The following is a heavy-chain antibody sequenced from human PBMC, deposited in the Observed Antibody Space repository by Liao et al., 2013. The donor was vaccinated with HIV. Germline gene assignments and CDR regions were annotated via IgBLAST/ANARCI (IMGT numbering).Heavy chain of an antibody. Sequence: QVQLQESGPGLVKPSETLSLTCTVSGGSITSYYWSWIRQPAGKGLEWIGRIYTSGSTNYNPSLKSRVTMSVDTSKKQFSLKVSSVTAADTAVYYCARGDGYSGYDDAFDIWGQGTMVSVSS. D-gene: IGHD5-12*01. CDR3: ARGDGYSGYDDAFDI. CDR2: IYTSGST. CDR1: GGSITSYY. J-gene: IGHJ3*02. V-gene: IGHV4-4*07.